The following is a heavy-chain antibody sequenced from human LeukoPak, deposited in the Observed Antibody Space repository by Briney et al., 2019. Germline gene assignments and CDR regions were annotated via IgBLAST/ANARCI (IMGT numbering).Heavy chain of an antibody. CDR2: IYYSGST. CDR3: AGYCSSTSCYLLYGMDV. Sequence: SETLSLTCTVSGGSISSSSYYWGWIRQPPGKGLEWIGSIYYSGSTHYNPSLKSRVTISVDTSKNQFSLKLSSVTAADTAVYYCAGYCSSTSCYLLYGMDVWGQGTTVTVSS. J-gene: IGHJ6*02. CDR1: GGSISSSSYY. D-gene: IGHD2-2*03. V-gene: IGHV4-39*01.